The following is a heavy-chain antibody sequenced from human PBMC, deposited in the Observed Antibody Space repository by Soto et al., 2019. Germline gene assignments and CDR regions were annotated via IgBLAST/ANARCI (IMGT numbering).Heavy chain of an antibody. CDR1: GFTFSSHA. Sequence: GGSLRLSCAASGFTFSSHAMSWVRQAPGKGLEWVSAISGSGGNTYYADSVKGRFTISRDNSKNTLYLQMNSLRAEDTAMYYCAKPSWFGQLLQKAFDYWGQGTLVTVSS. CDR3: AKPSWFGQLLQKAFDY. CDR2: ISGSGGNT. J-gene: IGHJ4*02. V-gene: IGHV3-23*01. D-gene: IGHD3-10*01.